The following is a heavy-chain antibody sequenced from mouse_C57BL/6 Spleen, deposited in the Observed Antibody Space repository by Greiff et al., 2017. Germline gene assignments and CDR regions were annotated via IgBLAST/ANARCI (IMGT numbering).Heavy chain of an antibody. V-gene: IGHV1-59*01. CDR1: GYTFTSYW. Sequence: VQLQQSGAELVRPGTSVKLSCKASGYTFTSYWMHWVKQRPGQGLEWIGVIDPSDSYTNYNQKFKGKAALTVDTSSSTAYMQLSSLTSEDSAVYYCAREVDGAMDYWGQGTSVTVSS. CDR3: AREVDGAMDY. J-gene: IGHJ4*01. CDR2: IDPSDSYT. D-gene: IGHD1-1*02.